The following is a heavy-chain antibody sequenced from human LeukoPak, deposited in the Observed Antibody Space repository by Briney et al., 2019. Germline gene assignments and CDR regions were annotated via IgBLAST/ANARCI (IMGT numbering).Heavy chain of an antibody. D-gene: IGHD3-3*01. V-gene: IGHV3-23*01. Sequence: PGGSLRLSCAASGFTFSSYAMSWVRQAPGKGLEWVSAISGSGGSTYYADSVKGRFTISRDNSKNTLYLQMNSLRAEDTAVYYCAKMYYDFWSGYSLFDYWGQGTLVTVSS. J-gene: IGHJ4*02. CDR3: AKMYYDFWSGYSLFDY. CDR2: ISGSGGST. CDR1: GFTFSSYA.